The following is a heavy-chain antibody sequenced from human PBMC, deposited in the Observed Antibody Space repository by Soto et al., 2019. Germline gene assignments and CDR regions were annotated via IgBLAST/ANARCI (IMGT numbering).Heavy chain of an antibody. CDR2: IGTAGDP. CDR3: ARDTAHTGYVFDI. J-gene: IGHJ3*02. Sequence: GGSLRLSCAGSGFTFSRYDMHWVRQATGKGLEWVSGIGTAGDPHYPGSVKGRFTISREDAKNSLYLQMNSLRAGDTALYHCARDTAHTGYVFDIWGRGTMVTV. V-gene: IGHV3-13*05. CDR1: GFTFSRYD. D-gene: IGHD4-17*01.